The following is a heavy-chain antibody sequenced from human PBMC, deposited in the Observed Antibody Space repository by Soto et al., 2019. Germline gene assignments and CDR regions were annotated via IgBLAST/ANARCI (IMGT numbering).Heavy chain of an antibody. D-gene: IGHD2-21*01. CDR3: AREVVSYGMDV. CDR1: GGSISLNY. Sequence: QVQLQESGPGLVKPSETLSLTCTVSGGSISLNYWTWIRQPPGKGLEWIGSVYNSGSTNYNPSLKSRVTISVDTSKNQFSLRLSSVTAADTAVYYCAREVVSYGMDVWGQGTTVTVSS. CDR2: VYNSGST. J-gene: IGHJ6*02. V-gene: IGHV4-59*01.